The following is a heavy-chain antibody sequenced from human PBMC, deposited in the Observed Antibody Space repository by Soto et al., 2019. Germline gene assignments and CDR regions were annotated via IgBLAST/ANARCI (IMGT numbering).Heavy chain of an antibody. CDR2: INQSGGT. CDR1: GGSFSYYY. J-gene: IGHJ6*02. V-gene: IGHV4-34*01. CDR3: ARISYGDFFYGLDV. Sequence: KPSETLSLTCAVSGGSFSYYYWNWVRQPPGKGLEWIGEINQSGGTHYNPSLKGRVAISAVTSTNQFSLKVTSVTAADTAVYYCARISYGDFFYGLDVWAQGTTVTVSS. D-gene: IGHD4-17*01.